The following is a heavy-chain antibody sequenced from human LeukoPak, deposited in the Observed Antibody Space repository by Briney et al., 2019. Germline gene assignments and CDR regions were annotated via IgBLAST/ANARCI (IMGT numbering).Heavy chain of an antibody. Sequence: HRASVKVSCKASGYTFTSYDINWVRQATGQGLEWMGWMSPNNGNTGYAQRFQGRVTMTRNASISTAYMEVSSLRSEDTAVYYCARGGDMARGVFYGMDVWGQGTTVTVSS. CDR1: GYTFTSYD. V-gene: IGHV1-8*01. D-gene: IGHD3-10*01. CDR3: ARGGDMARGVFYGMDV. J-gene: IGHJ6*02. CDR2: MSPNNGNT.